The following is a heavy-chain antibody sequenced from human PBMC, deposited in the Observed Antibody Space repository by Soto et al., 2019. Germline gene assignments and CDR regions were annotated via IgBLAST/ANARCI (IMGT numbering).Heavy chain of an antibody. D-gene: IGHD3-16*01. CDR3: ARPENDYYLAIDH. CDR2: IYYSGST. V-gene: IGHV4-31*03. J-gene: IGHJ4*02. Sequence: SEILSLTCTVSCGSISSCGYYWSWIRQHPGKGLEWIGYIYYSGSTYYNPSLKSRVTISADTSKNQFSMRLSSVTAADTAVYYCARPENDYYLAIDHCGQGTPVTVSS. CDR1: CGSISSCGYY.